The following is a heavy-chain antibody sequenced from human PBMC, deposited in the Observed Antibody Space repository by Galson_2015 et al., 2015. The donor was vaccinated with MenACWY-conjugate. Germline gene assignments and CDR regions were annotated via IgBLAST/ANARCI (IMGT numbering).Heavy chain of an antibody. V-gene: IGHV3-23*01. J-gene: IGHJ5*01. Sequence: SLRLSCAASGFSFTTYAMSWVRQSPGKGLEWVSAINGGGHTTYYADSVKGRFTISRDNPKDTLYLQMNNLRADDTAVYYCAKVSMSILEPFVVSSVQGTLFTVSS. CDR3: AKVSMSILEPFVVS. CDR1: GFSFTTYA. D-gene: IGHD2/OR15-2a*01. CDR2: INGGGHTT.